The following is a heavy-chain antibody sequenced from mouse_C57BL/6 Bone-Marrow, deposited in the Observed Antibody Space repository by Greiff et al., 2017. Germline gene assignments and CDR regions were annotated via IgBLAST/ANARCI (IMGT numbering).Heavy chain of an antibody. CDR1: GYTFTSYW. Sequence: QVQLQQPGAELVKPGASVKLSCKASGYTFTSYWMHWVKQRPGQGLEWIGMIHPNSGSTNYNEKFKSKATLTVDKSSSTAYMQLSSLTSEDSAVYYCARVELLRLYAMDYWGQGTSVTVSS. CDR2: IHPNSGST. D-gene: IGHD1-1*01. V-gene: IGHV1-64*01. J-gene: IGHJ4*01. CDR3: ARVELLRLYAMDY.